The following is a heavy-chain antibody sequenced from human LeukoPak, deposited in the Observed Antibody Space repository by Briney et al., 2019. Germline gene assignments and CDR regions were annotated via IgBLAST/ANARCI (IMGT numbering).Heavy chain of an antibody. V-gene: IGHV4-59*01. D-gene: IGHD2-2*01. Sequence: PSETLSLTCTVSGGSISSYYWSWIQQPPGKGLEWIGYIYYSGSTNYNPSLKSRVTISVDTSKNQFSLKLSSVTAADTAVYYCARGAIVVPAAMDYWGQGTLVTVSS. CDR1: GGSISSYY. CDR3: ARGAIVVPAAMDY. CDR2: IYYSGST. J-gene: IGHJ4*02.